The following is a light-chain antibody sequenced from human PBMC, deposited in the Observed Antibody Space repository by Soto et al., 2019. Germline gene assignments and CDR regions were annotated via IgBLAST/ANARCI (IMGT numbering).Light chain of an antibody. Sequence: IVMTQSPATLAVSPGEGATLSCRASQSVRSNLAWYQQKPGQAPRLLIYGASIRATGIPARFSGSGSGTEFTLTISSLKSEDFAVYYCQQYNIWPPLTFGGGTKVESK. V-gene: IGKV3-15*01. CDR1: QSVRSN. CDR3: QQYNIWPPLT. J-gene: IGKJ4*01. CDR2: GAS.